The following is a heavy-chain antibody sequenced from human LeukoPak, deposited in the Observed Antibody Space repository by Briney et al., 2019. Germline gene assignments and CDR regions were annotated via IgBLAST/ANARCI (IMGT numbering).Heavy chain of an antibody. CDR2: INPNSGGT. CDR3: ARDYCSGGSCYSNDY. D-gene: IGHD2-15*01. J-gene: IGHJ4*02. CDR1: GYTFTGYH. V-gene: IGHV1-2*02. Sequence: ASVKVSCKASGYTFTGYHMHWVRQAPGQGLEWMGWINPNSGGTNYAQKFQGRVTMTRDASISTAYMELSRLRSDDTAVYYCARDYCSGGSCYSNDYWGQGTLVTVCS.